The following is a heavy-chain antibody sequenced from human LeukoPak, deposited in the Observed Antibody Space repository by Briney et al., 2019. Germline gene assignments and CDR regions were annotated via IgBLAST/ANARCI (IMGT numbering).Heavy chain of an antibody. CDR1: GFTFSSYT. Sequence: GGSLRLSCVGSGFTFSSYTLNWVRQAPGKGLAWVSSISSTSSYIHFSDSVKGRFTISRDNAKSSLYLQMNSLRAEDTGVYYCARATTIFGVVRDTFDYWGQGILVTVSS. J-gene: IGHJ4*02. V-gene: IGHV3-21*01. CDR2: ISSTSSYI. D-gene: IGHD3-3*01. CDR3: ARATTIFGVVRDTFDY.